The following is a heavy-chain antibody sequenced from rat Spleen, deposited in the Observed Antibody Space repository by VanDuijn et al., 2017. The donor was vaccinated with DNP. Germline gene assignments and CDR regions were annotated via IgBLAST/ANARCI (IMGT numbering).Heavy chain of an antibody. V-gene: IGHV5-35*01. CDR1: GFSFRGDW. CDR3: SSGGPDMIQGNWFAY. Sequence: EVQLVESGGDLVQPGRSLKLSCAASGFSFRGDWLNWIRQSPGKGLEWVATMNPDGSTTYYPDTVKGRFMISKDDARNTGYLQMNNLRSEDTAMYYCSSGGPDMIQGNWFAYWGQGTLVTVSS. D-gene: IGHD2-3*01. J-gene: IGHJ3*01. CDR2: MNPDGSTT.